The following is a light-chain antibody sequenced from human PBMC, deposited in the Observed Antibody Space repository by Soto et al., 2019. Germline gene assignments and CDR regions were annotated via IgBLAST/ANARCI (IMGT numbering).Light chain of an antibody. V-gene: IGLV1-44*01. J-gene: IGLJ2*01. CDR1: SSNIGRNA. Sequence: QSVLTQPPSASGAPGQRVTISCSGSSSNIGRNAVDWYQQLPGTAPKLLIFSSSQRPSGVPDRFSGSQSGTSGSLAISGLQSEDESDYYCAAWDDSLNGRVFGGGTQLTVL. CDR3: AAWDDSLNGRV. CDR2: SSS.